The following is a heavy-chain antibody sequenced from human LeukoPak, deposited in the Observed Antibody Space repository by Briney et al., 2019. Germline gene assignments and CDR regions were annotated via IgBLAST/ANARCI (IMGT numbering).Heavy chain of an antibody. CDR1: GGTFSSYA. CDR2: IIPRFTP. J-gene: IGHJ4*02. D-gene: IGHD5-12*01. V-gene: IGHV1-69*05. CDR3: AGLGYSGYGPRSRFDN. Sequence: GSSVKVSCKASGGTFSSYAISWVRQAPGQGLEWMGGIIPRFTPNYAQHFQGRVTITTDEATTTAYLELSNLRSDDTAVYYCAGLGYSGYGPRSRFDNWGQGTLITVST.